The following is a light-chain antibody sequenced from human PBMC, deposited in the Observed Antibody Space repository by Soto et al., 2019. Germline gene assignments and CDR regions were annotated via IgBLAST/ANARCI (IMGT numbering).Light chain of an antibody. CDR1: QSVSSY. CDR2: DAS. V-gene: IGKV3-11*01. Sequence: EIMLTQSPATLSLSPGERATLSCRASQSVSSYLAWYQQKPGQAPRLLIYDASNRATGIPARFSGSGSGTDFTLTISSLETEDFAVYYCQQRSNWLTFGGGTKV. J-gene: IGKJ4*01. CDR3: QQRSNWLT.